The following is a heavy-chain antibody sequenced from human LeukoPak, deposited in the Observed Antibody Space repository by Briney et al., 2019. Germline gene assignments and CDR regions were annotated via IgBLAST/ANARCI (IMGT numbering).Heavy chain of an antibody. V-gene: IGHV1-2*02. CDR2: INPNSGGT. CDR1: GYTFTGYY. D-gene: IGHD2-15*01. CDR3: ARGVDYYYYMDV. J-gene: IGHJ6*03. Sequence: GASVKVSCKASGYTFTGYYMHWVRQAPGQGLEWMGWINPNSGGTNYAQKFQGRVTMTRDTSISTAYVELRRLRSDDTAVYFCARGVDYYYYMDVWGKGTTVTISS.